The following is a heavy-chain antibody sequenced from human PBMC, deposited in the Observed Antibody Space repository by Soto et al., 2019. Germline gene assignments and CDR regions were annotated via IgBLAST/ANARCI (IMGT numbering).Heavy chain of an antibody. V-gene: IGHV5-51*01. CDR2: IYPGDSNI. D-gene: IGHD2-2*02. CDR3: ARRSDPGYIFDF. J-gene: IGHJ4*02. Sequence: GESLKISCKGSGYSFNNYWIGWVRQMPGKGLEWMGIIYPGDSNIKYSPSIQGQVTISADNSISTAYLQWSSLKASDNAMYYCARRSDPGYIFDFWGQGTLVTVSS. CDR1: GYSFNNYW.